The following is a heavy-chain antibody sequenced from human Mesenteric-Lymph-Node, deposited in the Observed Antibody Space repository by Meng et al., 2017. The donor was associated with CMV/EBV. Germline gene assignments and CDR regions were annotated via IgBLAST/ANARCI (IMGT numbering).Heavy chain of an antibody. CDR1: GYTFSDYY. CDR2: INPNSGDT. V-gene: IGHV1-2*02. Sequence: KTSGYTFSDYYLHWVRQAPGQGLEWMGWINPNSGDTNYAQKFQDRVTMARDTSISTAYMELSRLTSDDTAVYYCARVAAIATRPALGYWGQGTLVTVSS. J-gene: IGHJ4*02. D-gene: IGHD6-6*01. CDR3: ARVAAIATRPALGY.